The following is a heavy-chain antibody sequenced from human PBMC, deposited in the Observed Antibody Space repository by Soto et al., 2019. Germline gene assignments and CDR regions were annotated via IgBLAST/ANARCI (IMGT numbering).Heavy chain of an antibody. V-gene: IGHV3-23*01. CDR1: GFTFSSYA. D-gene: IGHD2-2*01. CDR3: AKDLRRVDEKRYCSSTSCSRIDY. CDR2: ISGSGGST. J-gene: IGHJ4*02. Sequence: GGSLRLSCAASGFTFSSYAMSWVRQAPGKGLEWVSAISGSGGSTYYADSVKGRFTISRDNSKNTLYLQMNSLRAEDTAVYYCAKDLRRVDEKRYCSSTSCSRIDYWGQGTLVTVSS.